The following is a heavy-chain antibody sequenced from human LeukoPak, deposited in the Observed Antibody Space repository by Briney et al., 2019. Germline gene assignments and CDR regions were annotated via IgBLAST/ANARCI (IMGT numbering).Heavy chain of an antibody. CDR3: AKDRETTASGTFDY. CDR1: GFTFNNYG. CDR2: ISDDGRNK. V-gene: IGHV3-30*18. Sequence: PGGSLRLSCAASGFTFNNYGMHYVRQAPGKGLEWVAVISDDGRNKKYADSVRGRFTISRDDSNNTLYPQMNSLRAEDTGVYYCAKDRETTASGTFDYWGQGTLVTVSS. D-gene: IGHD1-1*01. J-gene: IGHJ4*02.